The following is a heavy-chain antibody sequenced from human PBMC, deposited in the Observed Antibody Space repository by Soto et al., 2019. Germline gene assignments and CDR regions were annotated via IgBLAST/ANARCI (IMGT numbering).Heavy chain of an antibody. CDR2: ISGRGGTT. V-gene: IGHV3-23*01. J-gene: IGHJ6*03. Sequence: EVQLLESGGGLVQPGGSLRLSCAASGLSINNYDTYAMNWVRQAPGKGLEWVSVISGRGGTTWYADSVKGRFPLSRDNSKGMLYLQMNSLSAEDTAVYYCTLRFCSLTSCPPLNKYFFMGVWGKLTTVTVSS. CDR1: GLSINNYDTYA. CDR3: TLRFCSLTSCPPLNKYFFMGV. D-gene: IGHD2-2*01.